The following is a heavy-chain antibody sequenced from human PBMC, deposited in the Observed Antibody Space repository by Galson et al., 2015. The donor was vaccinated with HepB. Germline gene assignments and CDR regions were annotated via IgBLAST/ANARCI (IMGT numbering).Heavy chain of an antibody. CDR2: IIPVFGAA. CDR3: ARGWELQMNY. D-gene: IGHD1-26*01. V-gene: IGHV1-69*13. Sequence: SVKVSCKASGGTFSSYAISWVRQAPGQGLEWMGGIIPVFGAANYAQNFQGRVTITADESTSTAYMELSSLRSEDTAVYYRARGWELQMNYWGQGTLVTVSS. J-gene: IGHJ4*02. CDR1: GGTFSSYA.